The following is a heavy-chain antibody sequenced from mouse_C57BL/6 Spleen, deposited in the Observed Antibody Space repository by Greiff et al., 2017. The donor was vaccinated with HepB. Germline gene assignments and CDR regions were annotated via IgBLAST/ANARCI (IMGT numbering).Heavy chain of an antibody. CDR1: GYAFSSSW. V-gene: IGHV1-82*01. CDR2: IYPGDGDT. D-gene: IGHD1-1*01. Sequence: QVQLKQSGPELVKPGASVKISCKASGYAFSSSWMNWVKQRPGKGLEWIGRIYPGDGDTNYNGKFKGKATLTADKSSSTAYMQLSSLTSEDSAVYFCASLITTVYYAMDYWGKGTSVTVSS. CDR3: ASLITTVYYAMDY. J-gene: IGHJ4*01.